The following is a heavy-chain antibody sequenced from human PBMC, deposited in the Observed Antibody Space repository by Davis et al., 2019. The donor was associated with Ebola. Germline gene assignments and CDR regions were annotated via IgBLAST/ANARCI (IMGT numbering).Heavy chain of an antibody. CDR3: ARGWLRGGLDV. J-gene: IGHJ6*04. V-gene: IGHV6-1*01. D-gene: IGHD5-18*01. CDR1: GDSVSSNGPA. CDR2: TYYTSKWYK. Sequence: HPQTPSLTRAISGDSVSSNGPAWNWTRQSPSRGLEWLGRTYYTSKWYKDYAESVKSRITINLDTSKNQFSLQLNSVTPEDTALYYCARGWLRGGLDVWGEGTTVTVSS.